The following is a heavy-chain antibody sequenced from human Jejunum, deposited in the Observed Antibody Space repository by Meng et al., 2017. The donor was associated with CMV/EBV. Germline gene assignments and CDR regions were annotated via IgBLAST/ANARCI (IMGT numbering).Heavy chain of an antibody. Sequence: FTFSNYAMSWVRQIAGKGLEWVSNISGSGGSTYSADSVKGRFTISRDNSRNTLFLQMNILRVEDTAVYYCARAASPAGTVTTPVDYWGQGTLVTVSS. D-gene: IGHD4-17*01. V-gene: IGHV3-23*01. J-gene: IGHJ4*02. CDR1: FTFSNYA. CDR2: ISGSGGST. CDR3: ARAASPAGTVTTPVDY.